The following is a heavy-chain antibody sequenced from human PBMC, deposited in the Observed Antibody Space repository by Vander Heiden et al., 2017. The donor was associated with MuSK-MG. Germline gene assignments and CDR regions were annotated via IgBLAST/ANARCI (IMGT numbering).Heavy chain of an antibody. CDR1: GGSISSYY. J-gene: IGHJ3*02. CDR2: IYYSGST. CDR3: ARAPPYYYDSSSCLDAFDI. V-gene: IGHV4-59*01. D-gene: IGHD3-22*01. Sequence: QVQLQESGPGLVKPSETLSLTCTVSGGSISSYYWRWIRQPPGKGLEWIGYIYYSGSTNYNPSLKSRVTISGDTSKNQFALKLSSVTAADTAVDYCARAPPYYYDSSSCLDAFDIWGQGTMVTVSS.